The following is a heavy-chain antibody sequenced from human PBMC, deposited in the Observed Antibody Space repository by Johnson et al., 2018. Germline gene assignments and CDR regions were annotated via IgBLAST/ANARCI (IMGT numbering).Heavy chain of an antibody. D-gene: IGHD1-1*01. V-gene: IGHV3-30*18. CDR3: AKVKDHTQLHVDH. Sequence: VQLVESGGDVVQPGGSLRLSCAVSGFTFNTNAMHWVRQAPDKGLDWVAFISFDGSKTFYADSVKGRFTISRDNSKDTLTLQMDSLRVEETAVYSCAKVKDHTQLHVDHWGRGTLVTVSS. CDR2: ISFDGSKT. J-gene: IGHJ4*02. CDR1: GFTFNTNA.